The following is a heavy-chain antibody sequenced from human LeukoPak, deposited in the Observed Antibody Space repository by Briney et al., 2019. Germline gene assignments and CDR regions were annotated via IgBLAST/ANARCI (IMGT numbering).Heavy chain of an antibody. CDR2: IHNNGSP. D-gene: IGHD4-17*01. J-gene: IGHJ2*01. CDR1: GGSISRYY. CDR3: ARGGDGDYLSYWYFDI. V-gene: IGHV4-59*01. Sequence: SETLSLTCTVSGGSISRYYWTWIRQPPGKGLEWIGYIHNNGSPNYSPSLKSRVTISLDTSKNQFSLKLNSVTAANTAVYYCARGGDGDYLSYWYFDIWGRGTLVTVSS.